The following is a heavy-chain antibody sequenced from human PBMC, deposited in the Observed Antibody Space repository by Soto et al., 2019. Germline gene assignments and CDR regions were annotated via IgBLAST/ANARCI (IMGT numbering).Heavy chain of an antibody. CDR2: ISYSGRT. Sequence: SETLSLTCSVSGGSINNRTYYWGWIRQPPGKGLEWIGSISYSGRTYDNPSLKSRVTISSDTSNNQFSLKLSSVTAADTALYYCARQQYYDSRGLFDYWGQGSLVTVSS. V-gene: IGHV4-39*01. D-gene: IGHD3-22*01. CDR1: GGSINNRTYY. CDR3: ARQQYYDSRGLFDY. J-gene: IGHJ4*02.